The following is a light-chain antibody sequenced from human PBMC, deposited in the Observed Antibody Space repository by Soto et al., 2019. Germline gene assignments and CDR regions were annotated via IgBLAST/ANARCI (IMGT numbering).Light chain of an antibody. Sequence: ALTQPPSVSGSPGQSVTISCTGTSSDIGSYNRVSWYQQPPGAAPKLMICEVNNRPSGVPERFSGSKSGNTASLTIFGLQAEDEADYYCSSFTTSDTYVFRTGTKVTVL. CDR1: SSDIGSYNR. J-gene: IGLJ1*01. CDR2: EVN. V-gene: IGLV2-18*02. CDR3: SSFTTSDTYV.